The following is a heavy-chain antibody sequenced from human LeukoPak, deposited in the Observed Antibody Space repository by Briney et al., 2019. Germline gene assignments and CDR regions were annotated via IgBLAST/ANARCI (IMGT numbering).Heavy chain of an antibody. D-gene: IGHD6-19*01. V-gene: IGHV3-9*01. Sequence: SLRLSCAAPGFTFDDYAMHWVRQAPGKGLEWVSGVSWNSGSIGYADSVKGRFTISRDNAKNSLYLQMNSLRAEDTALYYCAKDSTVAVAGYFDYWGQGTLVTVSS. CDR3: AKDSTVAVAGYFDY. CDR1: GFTFDDYA. J-gene: IGHJ4*02. CDR2: VSWNSGSI.